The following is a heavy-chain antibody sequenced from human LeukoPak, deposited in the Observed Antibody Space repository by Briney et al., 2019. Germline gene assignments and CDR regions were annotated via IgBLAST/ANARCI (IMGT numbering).Heavy chain of an antibody. CDR1: GFTFSSYG. V-gene: IGHV3-23*01. D-gene: IGHD2-2*01. J-gene: IGHJ4*02. Sequence: GGSLRLSCAASGFTFSSYGMSWVRQAPGKGLEWVSAISGSGGSTYYADSVKGRFTISRDNSKNTLYLQMNSLRAEDTAVYYCAKDMWDIVVVPAAMGSSPLDYWGQGNLVTVSS. CDR2: ISGSGGST. CDR3: AKDMWDIVVVPAAMGSSPLDY.